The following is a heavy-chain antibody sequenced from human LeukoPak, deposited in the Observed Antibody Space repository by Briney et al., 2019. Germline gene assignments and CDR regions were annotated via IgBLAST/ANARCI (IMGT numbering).Heavy chain of an antibody. Sequence: GGSLRLSCAASGFTFSSYSMNWVRQAPGKGLEWVSSISSSSSYIYYADSVKGRFTISRDNSKNTLYLHMNSLRAEDTAVYFCARSVAVADRRIYWYFDLWGRGTLVTVSS. D-gene: IGHD6-19*01. CDR3: ARSVAVADRRIYWYFDL. CDR1: GFTFSSYS. J-gene: IGHJ2*01. V-gene: IGHV3-21*04. CDR2: ISSSSSYI.